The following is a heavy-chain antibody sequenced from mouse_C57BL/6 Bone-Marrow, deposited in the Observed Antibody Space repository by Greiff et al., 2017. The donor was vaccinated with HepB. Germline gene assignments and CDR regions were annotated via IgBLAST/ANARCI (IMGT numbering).Heavy chain of an antibody. Sequence: QVQLKESGPELVKPGASVKISCKASGYAFSSSWMNWVKQRPGKGLEWIGRIYPGDGDTNYNGKFKGKATLTADKSSSTAYMQLSSLTSEDSAVYFCARSITTVVGYYAMDYWGQGTSVTVSS. CDR2: IYPGDGDT. V-gene: IGHV1-82*01. D-gene: IGHD1-1*01. CDR1: GYAFSSSW. CDR3: ARSITTVVGYYAMDY. J-gene: IGHJ4*01.